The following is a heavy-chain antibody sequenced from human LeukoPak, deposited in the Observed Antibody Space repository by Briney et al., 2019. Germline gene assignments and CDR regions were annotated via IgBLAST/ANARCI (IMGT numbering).Heavy chain of an antibody. V-gene: IGHV3-23*01. Sequence: PGGTLRLSCAASGFTFSSYAMSWVRQAPGKGLEWVSAISGSGGSTYYADSVRGGFTISRDKSKKTLYLQMNSLRAEDTAVYYCAKDIDSSGYYGTLNYWGQGTLVTVSS. J-gene: IGHJ4*02. CDR2: ISGSGGST. CDR1: GFTFSSYA. CDR3: AKDIDSSGYYGTLNY. D-gene: IGHD3-22*01.